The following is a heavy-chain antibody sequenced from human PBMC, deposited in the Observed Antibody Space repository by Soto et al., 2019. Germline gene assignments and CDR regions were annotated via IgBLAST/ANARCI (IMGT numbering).Heavy chain of an antibody. CDR2: ISYDGSNK. J-gene: IGHJ4*02. Sequence: PGGSLRLSCAASGFTFSSYGMHGVRQAPGKGLEWVAVISYDGSNKYYADSVKGRFTISRDNSKNTLYLQMNSLRAEDTAVYYCAKDRGEYSSSAFDYWGQGTLVTVSS. V-gene: IGHV3-30*18. D-gene: IGHD6-6*01. CDR3: AKDRGEYSSSAFDY. CDR1: GFTFSSYG.